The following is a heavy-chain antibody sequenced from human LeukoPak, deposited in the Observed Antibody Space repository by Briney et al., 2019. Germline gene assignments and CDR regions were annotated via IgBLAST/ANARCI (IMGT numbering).Heavy chain of an antibody. Sequence: GGSLRLSCAASGFPFSSHAMGWVRQAPGKGLEWVSGITGSGASTYYGDSVKGRFTISRDNSKNTLYLQMNRLRAEDTAVYYCAKDGGGSLEWLPPMDVWGQGTTVTVSS. J-gene: IGHJ6*02. V-gene: IGHV3-23*01. CDR2: ITGSGAST. D-gene: IGHD3-3*01. CDR1: GFPFSSHA. CDR3: AKDGGGSLEWLPPMDV.